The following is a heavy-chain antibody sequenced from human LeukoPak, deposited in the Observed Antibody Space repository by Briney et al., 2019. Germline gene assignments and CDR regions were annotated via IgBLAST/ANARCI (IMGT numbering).Heavy chain of an antibody. Sequence: GASVKVSCKASGYTFTSYYMHWVRQAPGQGLEWMGIINPSGGSTSYAQKFQGRVTMTTDTSTSTAYMELRSLRSDDTAVYYCARGPVSSIGDYWGQGTLVTVSS. J-gene: IGHJ4*02. D-gene: IGHD1-14*01. CDR1: GYTFTSYY. CDR2: INPSGGST. CDR3: ARGPVSSIGDY. V-gene: IGHV1-46*01.